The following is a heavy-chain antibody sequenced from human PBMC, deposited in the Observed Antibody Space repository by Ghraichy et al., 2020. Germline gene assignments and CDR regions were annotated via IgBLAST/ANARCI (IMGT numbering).Heavy chain of an antibody. V-gene: IGHV1-18*04. Sequence: ASVKVSCKTSGYTFTSYGISWVRQAPGQGLEWMGWISTYNGNTNYAQKLQGRVTMTTDTSTRTAYMELRSLRSDDTAIYYCARGIYGAGKANHYWGQGTLITVSS. J-gene: IGHJ4*02. CDR2: ISTYNGNT. CDR1: GYTFTSYG. CDR3: ARGIYGAGKANHY. D-gene: IGHD3-10*01.